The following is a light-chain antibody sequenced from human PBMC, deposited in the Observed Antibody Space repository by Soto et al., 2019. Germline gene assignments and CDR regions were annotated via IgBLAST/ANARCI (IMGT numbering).Light chain of an antibody. CDR2: KAS. J-gene: IGKJ2*01. CDR3: QQYNDSFPYT. V-gene: IGKV1-5*03. Sequence: DIQMTQSPSTLSASVGDRVTITCRASQSISTWLAWYQQKPGTAPKLLIYKASTLESGVPSRFSGSRSGTECTLTVSSLQTDDFATYYCQQYNDSFPYTFGQGTKLEIK. CDR1: QSISTW.